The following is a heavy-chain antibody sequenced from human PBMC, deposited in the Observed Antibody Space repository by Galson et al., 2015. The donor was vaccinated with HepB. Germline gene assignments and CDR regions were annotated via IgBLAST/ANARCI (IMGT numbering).Heavy chain of an antibody. CDR1: GFSFSTST. CDR2: ISPDGNNK. J-gene: IGHJ4*02. D-gene: IGHD3/OR15-3a*01. V-gene: IGHV3-30-3*01. Sequence: SLRLSCAASGFSFSTSTLHWVRQAPGKGLEWVAVISPDGNNKYYADSVTGRFTISRDNSKSTLFLQMSSLRVEDTAVYYCARDPGDFWTYYYGADTNEYWGQGTLLTVSS. CDR3: ARDPGDFWTYYYGADTNEY.